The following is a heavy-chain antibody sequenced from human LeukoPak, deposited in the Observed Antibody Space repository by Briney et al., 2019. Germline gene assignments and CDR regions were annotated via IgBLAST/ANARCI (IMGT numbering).Heavy chain of an antibody. CDR3: AKLGHGGYYSYMDV. Sequence: GGSLRLSCTVSGFTFGNYAMTWLRQGPGKGLESVSSASTDGTPYYANSVKGRFTISRDNSKSTLYLRMNSLRAEVTAVYYCAKLGHGGYYSYMDVWGKGTTVTVSS. J-gene: IGHJ6*03. CDR1: GFTFGNYA. CDR2: ASTDGTP. D-gene: IGHD2-21*01. V-gene: IGHV3-23*01.